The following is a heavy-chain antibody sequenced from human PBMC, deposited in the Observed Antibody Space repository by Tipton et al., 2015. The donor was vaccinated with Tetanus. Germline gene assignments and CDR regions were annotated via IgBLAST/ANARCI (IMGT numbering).Heavy chain of an antibody. CDR2: INPIGGST. CDR3: ARDGRVRQMVGATAYYDHDGMAV. J-gene: IGHJ6*02. CDR1: GYTLTSYH. Sequence: QSGPEVKKPGASVKVSCKASGYTLTSYHMHWVRQAPGQGLEWMGIINPIGGSTSYAQKFQGRITMTGDTSTSTAYMELTNLTSEDTAVYFCARDGRVRQMVGATAYYDHDGMAVWGQGTTVTVS. V-gene: IGHV1-46*01. D-gene: IGHD1-26*01.